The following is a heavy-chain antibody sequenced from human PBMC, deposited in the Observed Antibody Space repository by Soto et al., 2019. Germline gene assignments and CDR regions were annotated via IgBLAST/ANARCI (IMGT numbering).Heavy chain of an antibody. CDR1: GGSISSSNW. CDR2: IYHSGST. J-gene: IGHJ5*02. CDR3: ARDITMVRGDRYNWFDP. D-gene: IGHD3-10*01. Sequence: SETLSLTCAVSGGSISSSNWWSWVRQPPGKGPEWIGEIYHSGSTNYNPSLKRRVTISVDKSKNQFSLKLSSVTAADTAVYYCARDITMVRGDRYNWFDPWGQGTLXTVSS. V-gene: IGHV4-4*02.